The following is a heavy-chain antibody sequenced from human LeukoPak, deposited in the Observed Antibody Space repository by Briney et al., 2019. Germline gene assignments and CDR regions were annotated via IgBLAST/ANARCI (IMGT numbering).Heavy chain of an antibody. D-gene: IGHD3-3*01. V-gene: IGHV3-33*01. CDR1: GFTFSSYG. Sequence: GGSLRLSCAASGFTFSSYGMHWVRQAPGKGLEWVAVIWYDGSNKYHADSVKGRFTISRDNSKNTLYLQMNSLRAEDTAVYYCARGGVVYYYYGMDVWGQGTTVTVSS. J-gene: IGHJ6*02. CDR3: ARGGVVYYYYGMDV. CDR2: IWYDGSNK.